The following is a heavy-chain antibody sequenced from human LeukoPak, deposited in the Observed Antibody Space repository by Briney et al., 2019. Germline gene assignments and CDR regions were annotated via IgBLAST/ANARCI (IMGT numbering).Heavy chain of an antibody. J-gene: IGHJ4*02. CDR2: IHYSGRT. CDR1: GGSINSYH. V-gene: IGHV4-59*08. CDR3: ARLLYGSGSYSNIFDS. Sequence: SETLSLTCTVSGGSINSYHWSWIRQPPGKGLEWIGYIHYSGRTNYNPSLKSRVTISVDTSKNQFSLKLSSVTAADTAVYYCARLLYGSGSYSNIFDSWGQGTLVTVSS. D-gene: IGHD3-10*01.